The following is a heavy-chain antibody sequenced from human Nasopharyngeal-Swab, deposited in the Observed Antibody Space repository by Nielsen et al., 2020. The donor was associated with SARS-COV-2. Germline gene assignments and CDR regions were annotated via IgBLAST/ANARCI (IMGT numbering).Heavy chain of an antibody. CDR1: GFTFSSYS. CDR2: ISSSSSYI. D-gene: IGHD3-3*01. J-gene: IGHJ6*02. CDR3: ARTYDFWSYGMDV. V-gene: IGHV3-21*01. Sequence: GESLKISCAASGFTFSSYSMNWVRQAPGKGLEWVSSISSSSSYIYYADSVKGRFTISRDNAKNSLYLQMNSLRAEDTAVYYCARTYDFWSYGMDVWGQGTTVTVSS.